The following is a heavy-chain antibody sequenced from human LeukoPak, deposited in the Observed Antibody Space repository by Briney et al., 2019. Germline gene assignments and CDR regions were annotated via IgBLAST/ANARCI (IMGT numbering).Heavy chain of an antibody. D-gene: IGHD1-1*01. J-gene: IGHJ6*02. CDR3: ARHRNNFLYNFDMDV. CDR2: IYYGGST. CDR1: GGSTSSSRYY. V-gene: IGHV4-39*01. Sequence: PSETLSLTCTVSGGSTSSSRYYWGWIRQPPGKGLEWIGSIYYGGSTYYNPSLKSRVTISVDTSNNQFSLKLSSVTAADTAVYYCARHRNNFLYNFDMDVWGRGTTVTVSS.